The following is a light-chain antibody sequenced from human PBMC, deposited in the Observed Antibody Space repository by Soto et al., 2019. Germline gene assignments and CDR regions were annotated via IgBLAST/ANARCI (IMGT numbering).Light chain of an antibody. J-gene: IGKJ2*01. V-gene: IGKV2-28*01. CDR2: LGA. CDR1: QSLLHSNGYNY. CDR3: MQALQTPYT. Sequence: DIVMTQSPLSLPVTPGEPASISCRSSQSLLHSNGYNYLDWYLQTPGQSPQLLSYLGANRASGVPDRFSGSGSGTDFTLKISRVESEDVGVYYCMQALQTPYTFGQGTKLEIK.